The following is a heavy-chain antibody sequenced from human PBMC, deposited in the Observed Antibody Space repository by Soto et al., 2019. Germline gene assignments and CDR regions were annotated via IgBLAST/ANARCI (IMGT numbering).Heavy chain of an antibody. D-gene: IGHD1-26*01. J-gene: IGHJ4*02. CDR3: ARGVSVTLAVQGGATDKNYFDS. CDR1: GGSFSGFY. Sequence: SETLSLTCSVSGGSFSGFYWSWIRQSPGKGLEWIGEIDHSGITNHNTALRSRATMSVDTSKNQFSLKLRSVTAADKAVYYCARGVSVTLAVQGGATDKNYFDSWSQGTLGT. V-gene: IGHV4-34*04. CDR2: IDHSGIT.